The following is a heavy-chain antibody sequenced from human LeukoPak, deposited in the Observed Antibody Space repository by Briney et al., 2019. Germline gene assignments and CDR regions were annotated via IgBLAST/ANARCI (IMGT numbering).Heavy chain of an antibody. CDR1: GGSISSYY. Sequence: SETLSLTCTVSGGSISSYYWSWIRQPPGKGLEWIGYYSGSTNYNPSLKSLVSISVDTSKNQFSLKLTSVTTADTAVYYCARGGALPRGFDPWGQGTLVTVSS. D-gene: IGHD3-16*01. CDR3: ARGGALPRGFDP. CDR2: YSGST. J-gene: IGHJ5*02. V-gene: IGHV4-59*01.